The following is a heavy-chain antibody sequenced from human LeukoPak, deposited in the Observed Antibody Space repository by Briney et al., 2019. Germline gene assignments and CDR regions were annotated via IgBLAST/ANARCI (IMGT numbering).Heavy chain of an antibody. CDR3: ARHLSGTAMAHYFDF. CDR2: VYSSGST. Sequence: SETLSLTWSVSGDSIGSARNYWGWIRQSPGKGLEWLASVYSSGSTHSNPSLTSRVSISIDMSKNQFSLKLYSATASDAAIYYCARHLSGTAMAHYFDFWGQGTLVTVSS. V-gene: IGHV4-39*01. J-gene: IGHJ4*02. CDR1: GDSIGSARNY. D-gene: IGHD5-18*01.